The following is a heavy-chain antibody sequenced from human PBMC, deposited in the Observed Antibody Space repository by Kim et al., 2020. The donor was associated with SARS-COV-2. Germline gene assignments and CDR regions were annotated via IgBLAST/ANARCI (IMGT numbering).Heavy chain of an antibody. CDR3: AGGGYYGSVFDY. CDR2: IYYSGST. Sequence: SETLSLTCTVSGGSISSYYWSWIRQPPGKGLEWIGYIYYSGSTNYNPSLKSRVTISVDTSKNQFSLKLSSVTAADTAVYYCAGGGYYGSVFDYWGQGTLV. J-gene: IGHJ4*02. V-gene: IGHV4-59*13. D-gene: IGHD3-10*01. CDR1: GGSISSYY.